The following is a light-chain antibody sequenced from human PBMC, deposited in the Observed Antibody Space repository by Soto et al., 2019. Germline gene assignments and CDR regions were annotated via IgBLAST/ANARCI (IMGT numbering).Light chain of an antibody. CDR2: EVT. V-gene: IGLV2-14*01. Sequence: QSALTQPASVSGSPGQSITISCTGTNNDVGGYDFVSWYQHHPGKAPKLIIYEVTNRPSGVSNRFSASKSCNTASLTISGLQTDDEADYYCTSFTSGSTLVVFGGGTKVTVL. CDR1: NNDVGGYDF. CDR3: TSFTSGSTLVV. J-gene: IGLJ2*01.